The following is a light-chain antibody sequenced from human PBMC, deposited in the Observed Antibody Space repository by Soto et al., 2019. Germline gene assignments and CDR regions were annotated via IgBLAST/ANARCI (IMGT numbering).Light chain of an antibody. CDR3: QQYNGYSRT. CDR2: DVS. Sequence: DIQMTQSPSSLSASVGYRFTITCRASQSISSYLNWYQQKPGKAPYLLISDVSSLERGVPSRFSGSGSGTEFTLTISSMQPDDFATFYCQQYNGYSRTFGQGTKVDI. J-gene: IGKJ1*01. CDR1: QSISSY. V-gene: IGKV1-5*01.